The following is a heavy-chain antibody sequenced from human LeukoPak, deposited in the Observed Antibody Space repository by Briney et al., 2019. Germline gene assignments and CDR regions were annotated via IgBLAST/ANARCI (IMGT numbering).Heavy chain of an antibody. CDR1: GFTFTTYN. CDR3: AKGYYDSSGLVDY. D-gene: IGHD3-22*01. CDR2: ISNSGSTT. J-gene: IGHJ4*02. V-gene: IGHV3-48*04. Sequence: GGSLRLSCAAPGFTFTTYNMIWVRQAPGKGLEWVSFISNSGSTTYYADSVKGRFTLSRDNAKNSLYLQMNTLRAEDTAVYYCAKGYYDSSGLVDYWGQGTLVTVSS.